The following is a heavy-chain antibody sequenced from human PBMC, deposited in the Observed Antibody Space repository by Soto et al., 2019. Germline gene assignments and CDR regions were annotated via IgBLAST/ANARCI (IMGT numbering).Heavy chain of an antibody. Sequence: QVQLQESGPGLVKPSETLSLTCTVSGGSISSYYWSWIRQPPRKGLEWIGYIYNSGRTNYNPSLKSRATISVDTSKNQFSLKLSSVTAADTAVYYCARRYGYSFDYWGQGTLVTVSS. CDR3: ARRYGYSFDY. CDR2: IYNSGRT. CDR1: GGSISSYY. V-gene: IGHV4-59*08. D-gene: IGHD1-1*01. J-gene: IGHJ4*02.